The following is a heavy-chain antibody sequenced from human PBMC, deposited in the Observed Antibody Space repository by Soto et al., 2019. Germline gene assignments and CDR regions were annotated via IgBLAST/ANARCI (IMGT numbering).Heavy chain of an antibody. CDR2: ISSSSSTI. V-gene: IGHV3-48*01. D-gene: IGHD6-25*01. J-gene: IGHJ5*02. CDR3: ANYGSGGFDP. CDR1: GFTFSSYS. Sequence: PGGSLRLSCAASGFTFSSYSMNWVRQAPGKGLEWVSYISSSSSTIYYADSVKGRFTISRDNSKNTLYLQMNSLRAEDTAVYYCANYGSGGFDPWGQGTLVTVSS.